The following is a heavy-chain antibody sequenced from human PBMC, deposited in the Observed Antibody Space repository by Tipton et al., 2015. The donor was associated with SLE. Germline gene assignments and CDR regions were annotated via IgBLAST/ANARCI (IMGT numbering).Heavy chain of an antibody. CDR1: GYTFTTYA. Sequence: QVQLVQSGAEVKKPGASVKVSCKASGYTFTTYAMHWMRQAPGQRLEWMGWINAGNGNRKYSQKFQGRVTITRDTSADTVYMELSSLRSEDTAVYYCAREDCSSTSCYSDWFDPWGQGTLVTVSS. V-gene: IGHV1-3*01. CDR2: INAGNGNR. CDR3: AREDCSSTSCYSDWFDP. J-gene: IGHJ5*02. D-gene: IGHD2-2*02.